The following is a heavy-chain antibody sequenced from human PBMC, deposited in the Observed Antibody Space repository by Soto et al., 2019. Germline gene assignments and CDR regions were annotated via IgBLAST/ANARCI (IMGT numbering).Heavy chain of an antibody. CDR2: IYHSGGT. D-gene: IGHD3-9*01. Sequence: PSETLSLTCAVSGGSLNDYYWIWIRLFPGKGLEWIGDIYHSGGTNYNPSVKSRVTISIEPSRNQFSLQLRSVTAADTAVYFCARGEAYDNYTALWGKGILVTGSS. CDR3: ARGEAYDNYTAL. J-gene: IGHJ4*02. CDR1: GGSLNDYY. V-gene: IGHV4-34*01.